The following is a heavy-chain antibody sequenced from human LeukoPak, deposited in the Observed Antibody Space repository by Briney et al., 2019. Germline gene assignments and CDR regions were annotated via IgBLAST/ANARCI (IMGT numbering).Heavy chain of an antibody. CDR3: ATMTVQPDP. D-gene: IGHD2-21*02. CDR1: GYTFTSYY. Sequence: ASVKVSCKASGYTFTSYYIHWVRQAPGQGLEWMGWINPNTGDTNFAQKFQGRVTLTRNTSIRTVYMELSSLRSDDTALYYCATMTVQPDPWGQGTLVTVSS. J-gene: IGHJ5*02. V-gene: IGHV1-2*02. CDR2: INPNTGDT.